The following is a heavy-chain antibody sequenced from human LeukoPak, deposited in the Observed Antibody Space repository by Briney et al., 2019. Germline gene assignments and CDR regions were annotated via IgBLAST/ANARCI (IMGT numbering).Heavy chain of an antibody. CDR3: ARRPSKYYDILTGYYRSEFDY. D-gene: IGHD3-9*01. J-gene: IGHJ4*02. Sequence: ASVKVSCKASGYTFTSYDINWVRQATGQGLEWMGRMNPNSGNTGYAQKFQGRVTITRNTSISTAYMGLSSLRSEDTAVYYCARRPSKYYDILTGYYRSEFDYWGQGTLVTVSS. CDR1: GYTFTSYD. V-gene: IGHV1-8*03. CDR2: MNPNSGNT.